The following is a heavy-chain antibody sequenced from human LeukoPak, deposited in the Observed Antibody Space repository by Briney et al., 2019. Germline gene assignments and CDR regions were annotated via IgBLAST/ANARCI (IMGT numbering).Heavy chain of an antibody. Sequence: SETLSLTCTVSGGSISSYYWSWIRQPPGKGLEWIGYIYYSGSTNYNPSPKNRVTVSVDTSENQFSLKLSSVTAADTAVYYCARADNYYYGMDVWGQGTTVTVSS. V-gene: IGHV4-59*01. CDR3: ARADNYYYGMDV. CDR2: IYYSGST. CDR1: GGSISSYY. J-gene: IGHJ6*02.